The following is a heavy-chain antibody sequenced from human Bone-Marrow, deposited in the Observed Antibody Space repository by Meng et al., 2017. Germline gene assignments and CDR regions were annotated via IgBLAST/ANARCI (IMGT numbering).Heavy chain of an antibody. J-gene: IGHJ1*01. Sequence: QLQLPGSRPGLVTPSETLALTCTVSGGSISSSSYHWGWIRQHPGKGLEWIGYIYYSGSTYYNPSLKSRVTISVDTSKNQFSLKLSSVTAADTAVYYCARGPLSAAGTMGYFQHWGQGTLVTVSS. D-gene: IGHD6-13*01. CDR1: GGSISSSSYH. CDR2: IYYSGST. V-gene: IGHV4-31*03. CDR3: ARGPLSAAGTMGYFQH.